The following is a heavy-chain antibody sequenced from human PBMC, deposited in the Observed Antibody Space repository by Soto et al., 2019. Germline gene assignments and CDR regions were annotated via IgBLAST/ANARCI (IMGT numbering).Heavy chain of an antibody. D-gene: IGHD2-15*01. Sequence: SQTLSLTCVGSGDTVSSNSVAWNWVRQSPSRGLEWLGRTYYRSRWYSDYAVSVRSRIDINADTSKNQVSLQLNSVTPEDTAVYYCARSEEDSDYYYYGMDVWGQGSTVTVSS. CDR2: TYYRSRWYS. J-gene: IGHJ6*02. CDR3: ARSEEDSDYYYYGMDV. CDR1: GDTVSSNSVA. V-gene: IGHV6-1*01.